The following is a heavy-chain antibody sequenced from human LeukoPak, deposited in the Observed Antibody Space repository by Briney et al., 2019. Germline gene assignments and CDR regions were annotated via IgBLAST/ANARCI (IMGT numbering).Heavy chain of an antibody. V-gene: IGHV4-38-2*02. CDR1: GYSISSGYY. CDR2: IYHSGST. J-gene: IGHJ4*02. CDR3: ARDPGYYFDY. D-gene: IGHD3-10*01. Sequence: SETLSLTCTVSGYSISSGYYWGWIRQPPGKGLEWIGSIYHSGSTYYNPSLKSRVTISVDTSKNQFSLRLSSVAAADTAVYYCARDPGYYFDYWGQGTLVTVSS.